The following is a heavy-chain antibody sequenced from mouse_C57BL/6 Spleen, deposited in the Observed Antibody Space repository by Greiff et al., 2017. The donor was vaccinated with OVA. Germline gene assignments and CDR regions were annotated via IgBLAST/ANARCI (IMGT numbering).Heavy chain of an antibody. CDR2: IYPGDGDT. V-gene: IGHV1-80*01. CDR1: GYAFSSYW. D-gene: IGHD1-1*01. CDR3: ARSDYGSSYDAMDY. Sequence: QVQLQQSGAELVKPGASVKISCKASGYAFSSYWMNWVKQRPGKGLEWIGQIYPGDGDTNYNGKFKGKATLTADKSSSTAYMQLSSLTSEDSAVDFCARSDYGSSYDAMDYWGQGTSVTVSS. J-gene: IGHJ4*01.